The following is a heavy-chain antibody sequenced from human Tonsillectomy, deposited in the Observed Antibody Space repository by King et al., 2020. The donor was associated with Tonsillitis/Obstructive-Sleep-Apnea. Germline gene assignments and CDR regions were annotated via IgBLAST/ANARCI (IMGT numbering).Heavy chain of an antibody. J-gene: IGHJ6*03. CDR3: ARKITMVQGVKPVYYNYYYMDV. Sequence: VQLVESGGGVVQPGRSLRLSCAASGFTFSSYGMHWVRQAPGKGLEWVAVIWYDGSNKYYADSVKGRFTISRDNSKNTLYLQMNSLRAEDTAVYYCARKITMVQGVKPVYYNYYYMDVWGKGTTVTVSS. CDR1: GFTFSSYG. V-gene: IGHV3-33*01. D-gene: IGHD3-10*01. CDR2: IWYDGSNK.